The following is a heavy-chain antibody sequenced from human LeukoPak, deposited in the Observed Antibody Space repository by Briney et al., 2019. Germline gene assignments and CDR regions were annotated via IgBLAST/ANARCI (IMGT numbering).Heavy chain of an antibody. Sequence: GASVKVSCKASGYXFTAYYIHWVRQAPGQGLEWMGWINPTSGGTNYAQKFQGRVTMTRDTSISTAYMELSRLRSDDTAVYYCARVMDYGSGTHSPLNYWGQGTLVTVSS. CDR2: INPTSGGT. D-gene: IGHD3-10*01. CDR3: ARVMDYGSGTHSPLNY. CDR1: GYXFTAYY. J-gene: IGHJ4*02. V-gene: IGHV1-2*02.